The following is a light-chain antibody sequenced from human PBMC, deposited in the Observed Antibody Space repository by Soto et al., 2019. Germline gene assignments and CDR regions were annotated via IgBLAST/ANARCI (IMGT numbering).Light chain of an antibody. J-gene: IGKJ1*01. CDR3: QQRSNWPPT. Sequence: IVLSQSPGSLSLSPGERATLSCRASQSVSNNYLAWYQQKPGQAPRLLIYGASRRATGIPARFSGSGSGTDFTLTITSLEPEDFAVYYCQQRSNWPPTFGQGTKVDIK. CDR1: QSVSNNY. V-gene: IGKV3D-20*02. CDR2: GAS.